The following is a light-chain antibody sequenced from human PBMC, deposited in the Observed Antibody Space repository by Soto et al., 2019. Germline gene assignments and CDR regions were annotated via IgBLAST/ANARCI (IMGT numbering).Light chain of an antibody. CDR1: QDVRSD. CDR2: SAS. Sequence: DSQMTQSPSSLSASVGHTVTITCRASQDVRSDLGWYQHKAGKPPKRLIYSASRLQGGVPSRFSGSGSGTEVTLTIGRLQPEDSATYYCLQPDSFPYTVGQGTRRE. CDR3: LQPDSFPYT. V-gene: IGKV1-17*01. J-gene: IGKJ2*01.